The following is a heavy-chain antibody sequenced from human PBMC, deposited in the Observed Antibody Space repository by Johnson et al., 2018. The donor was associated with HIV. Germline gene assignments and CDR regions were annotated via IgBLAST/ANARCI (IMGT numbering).Heavy chain of an antibody. Sequence: VQLVESGGDLVQPGGSLRLSCTASGFTFNNYAMTWVRQAPGKGLEWVSVISGSGGSTYYADSVKGRFTISRDNSKNTLYLQMNSLRAEDTAVYYCARDREYSSSSDAFDIWGQGTMVTVSS. D-gene: IGHD6-6*01. CDR2: ISGSGGST. CDR1: GFTFNNYA. CDR3: ARDREYSSSSDAFDI. V-gene: IGHV3-23*04. J-gene: IGHJ3*02.